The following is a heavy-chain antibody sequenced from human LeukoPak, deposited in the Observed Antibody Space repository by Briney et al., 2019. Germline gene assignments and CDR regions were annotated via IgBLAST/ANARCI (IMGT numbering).Heavy chain of an antibody. Sequence: SETLSLTCAVYGVSFSGYYWSWVRQPPGKGLEWIGEINHVGSTDYNPSLKSRVTISVDMSKHQFSLKLSSVTAADTAVYYCARGDLGYCSGGSCYGDWFDPWGQGTLVTVSS. D-gene: IGHD2-15*01. CDR1: GVSFSGYY. CDR3: ARGDLGYCSGGSCYGDWFDP. J-gene: IGHJ5*02. CDR2: INHVGST. V-gene: IGHV4-34*01.